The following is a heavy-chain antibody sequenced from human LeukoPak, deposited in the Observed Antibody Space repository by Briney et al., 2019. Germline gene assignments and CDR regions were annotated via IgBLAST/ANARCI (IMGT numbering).Heavy chain of an antibody. CDR2: ISSSSSYI. Sequence: PGGSLRLSCAASGFTFSSYSMNWVRRAPGKGLEWVSSISSSSSYIYYADSVKGRFTISRDNAKNSLYLQMNSLRAEDTAVYYCARLWGVDGSGSYYSISFDYWGQGTLVTVSS. J-gene: IGHJ4*02. CDR1: GFTFSSYS. D-gene: IGHD3-10*01. V-gene: IGHV3-21*01. CDR3: ARLWGVDGSGSYYSISFDY.